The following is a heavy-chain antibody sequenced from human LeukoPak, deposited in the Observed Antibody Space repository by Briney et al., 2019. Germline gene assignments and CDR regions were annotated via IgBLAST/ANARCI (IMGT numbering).Heavy chain of an antibody. J-gene: IGHJ4*02. CDR2: INSDGSST. CDR3: ARSTGWFGQGHFDY. Sequence: GGSLRLSCAASGFTFSSYWMHWVRQAPGKGLVWVSRINSDGSSTSYADSVKGRFTISRDNAKNTLYLQMNSLRAEDTAVYYCARSTGWFGQGHFDYWGQGTLVTVSS. CDR1: GFTFSSYW. V-gene: IGHV3-74*01. D-gene: IGHD3-10*01.